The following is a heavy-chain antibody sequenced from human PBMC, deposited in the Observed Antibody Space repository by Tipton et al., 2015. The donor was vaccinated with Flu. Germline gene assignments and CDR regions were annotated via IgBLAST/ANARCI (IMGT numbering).Heavy chain of an antibody. J-gene: IGHJ6*02. D-gene: IGHD1-20*01. CDR2: IGSNGDTI. CDR3: ARIIGNGNYDYAVDV. Sequence: VQSGGSLRLSCAGSGFTFSRYEMNWVRQAPGKGLEWISYIGSNGDTIYYADSVRGRFTTSRDNAKNSLCLQMDSLRADDTALYYCARIIGNGNYDYAVDVWGQGTAVTVS. CDR1: GFTFSRYE. V-gene: IGHV3-48*03.